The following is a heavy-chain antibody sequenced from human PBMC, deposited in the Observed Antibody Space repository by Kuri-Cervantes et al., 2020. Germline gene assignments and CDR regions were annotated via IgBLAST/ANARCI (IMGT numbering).Heavy chain of an antibody. J-gene: IGHJ6*03. V-gene: IGHV1-46*01. CDR1: GYTFTSYY. CDR3: ARVVVVPAAGEYYYYMDV. CDR2: INPSGGST. Sequence: ASVKVSCKASGYTFTSYYMHWVRQAPGQGLEWMGIINPSGGSTSYAQKLQGRVTMTRDTSTSTVYMELSSLRSEDTAVYYCARVVVVPAAGEYYYYMDVWGKGTTVTVSS. D-gene: IGHD2-2*01.